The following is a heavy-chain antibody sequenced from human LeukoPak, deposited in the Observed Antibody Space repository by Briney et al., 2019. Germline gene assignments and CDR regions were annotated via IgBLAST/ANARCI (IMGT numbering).Heavy chain of an antibody. J-gene: IGHJ5*02. V-gene: IGHV3-23*01. CDR1: GFTFSSYA. CDR2: ISGSGGST. Sequence: PGGSLRLSCAASGFTFSSYAMSWVRQAPGKGLEWVSAISGSGGSTYYADSVKGRFTISRDNSKNTLYLQMNSLRAEDTAVYYCARDNDSSGYYYPWGQGTLVTVSS. D-gene: IGHD3-22*01. CDR3: ARDNDSSGYYYP.